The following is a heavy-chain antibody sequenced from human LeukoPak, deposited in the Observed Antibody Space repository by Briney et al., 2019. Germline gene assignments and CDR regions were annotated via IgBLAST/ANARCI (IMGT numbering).Heavy chain of an antibody. CDR2: ISGSGGST. Sequence: GGSLRLSCAASGFTFSTYAMSWVRVAPGKGLEGVSGISGSGGSTYYAASVKGRFTISRDSSKNTLYLKMNSLRAEDTAVYYCAKDRSVTGKNGGGYYWGQGTLVTVSS. CDR1: GFTFSTYA. V-gene: IGHV3-23*01. D-gene: IGHD1-20*01. J-gene: IGHJ4*02. CDR3: AKDRSVTGKNGGGYY.